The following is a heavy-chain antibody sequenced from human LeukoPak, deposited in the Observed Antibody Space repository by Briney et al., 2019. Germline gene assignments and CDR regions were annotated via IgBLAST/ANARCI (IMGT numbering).Heavy chain of an antibody. D-gene: IGHD5-12*01. V-gene: IGHV3-30*03. J-gene: IGHJ4*02. CDR2: ISYDGSNK. Sequence: GGSLRLSCAASEFTFSDYYMSWIRQAPGKGLEWVAVISYDGSNKYYADSVKGRFTISRDNSKNTLYLQMNSLRAEDTAVYYCARDDGGIVATILYYFDYWGQGTLVTVSS. CDR1: EFTFSDYY. CDR3: ARDDGGIVATILYYFDY.